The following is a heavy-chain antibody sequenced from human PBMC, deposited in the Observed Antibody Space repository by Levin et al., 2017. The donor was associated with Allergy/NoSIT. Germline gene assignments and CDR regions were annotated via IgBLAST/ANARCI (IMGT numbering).Heavy chain of an antibody. J-gene: IGHJ3*01. D-gene: IGHD4-17*01. CDR2: ISGGGGNT. V-gene: IGHV3-23*01. CDR3: AKSRHGDYRGGPLDV. Sequence: GGSLRLSCAASGFTFSTYAMSWVRQAPGKGLEWVSSISGGGGNTNYADSVKGRFTISRDNAKNILYVQMNSLRAEDTAVYYCAKSRHGDYRGGPLDVWGQGTVVTVSP. CDR1: GFTFSTYA.